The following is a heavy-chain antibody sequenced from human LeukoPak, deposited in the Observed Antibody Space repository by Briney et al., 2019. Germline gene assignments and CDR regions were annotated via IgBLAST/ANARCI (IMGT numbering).Heavy chain of an antibody. CDR3: ASGANTAMDY. D-gene: IGHD5-18*01. V-gene: IGHV1-18*01. J-gene: IGHJ4*02. CDR1: GYTFTSYG. CDR2: ISAYNGNT. Sequence: ASVKVSCKASGYTFTSYGFSWLRQAPGQGLEWMGWISAYNGNTNYAQKLQGRVTMTTDTSTSTAYLELRSLRSDDTAVYYCASGANTAMDYWGQGTLVTVSS.